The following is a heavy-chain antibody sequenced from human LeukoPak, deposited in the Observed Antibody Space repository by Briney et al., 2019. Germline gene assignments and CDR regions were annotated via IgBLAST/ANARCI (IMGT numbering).Heavy chain of an antibody. CDR2: ISSSGTII. Sequence: GGSLRLSCAASGFTFSSYEINWVRQAPGKGLEWVSYISSSGTIIYYADSVKGRFTISRDNAKNSLYLQMNSLRAEDTAVYYCARVRYDSSVYSSSDYWGQGTLVTVSS. V-gene: IGHV3-48*03. D-gene: IGHD3-22*01. J-gene: IGHJ4*02. CDR3: ARVRYDSSVYSSSDY. CDR1: GFTFSSYE.